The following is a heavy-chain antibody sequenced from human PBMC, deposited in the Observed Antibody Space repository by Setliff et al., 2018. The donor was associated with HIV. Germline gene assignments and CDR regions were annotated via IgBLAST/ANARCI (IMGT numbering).Heavy chain of an antibody. CDR3: ARGDAMTSLVAFDI. CDR2: IYYSGGT. J-gene: IGHJ3*02. Sequence: SETLSLTCTDSGGSITSGGFYWSWIRQYPQKGLEWIGYIYYSGGTYYNPSLKSRVTMSVDTSKNQFSLKLSSVTAADTAVYYCARGDAMTSLVAFDIWAQATMVPVSS. V-gene: IGHV4-31*03. CDR1: GGSITSGGFY. D-gene: IGHD2-8*02.